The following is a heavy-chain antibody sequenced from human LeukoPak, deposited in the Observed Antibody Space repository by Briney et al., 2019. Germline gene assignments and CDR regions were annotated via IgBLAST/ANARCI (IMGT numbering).Heavy chain of an antibody. CDR2: IKEDGTEK. V-gene: IGHV3-7*01. J-gene: IGHJ4*02. Sequence: GGSLRLSCAASGFTFSAYWMTWVRQAPGKGLEWVANIKEDGTEKNYVDSVKGRFTISRDNVKKSLYLVVNSLRVEDTAVYYCARGRWSDYWGQGTQVTVSS. CDR3: ARGRWSDY. D-gene: IGHD5-24*01. CDR1: GFTFSAYW.